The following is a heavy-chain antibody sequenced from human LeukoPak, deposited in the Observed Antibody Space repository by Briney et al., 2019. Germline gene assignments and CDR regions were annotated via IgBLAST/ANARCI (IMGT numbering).Heavy chain of an antibody. J-gene: IGHJ4*02. CDR3: ARLVGVSPLDF. Sequence: PGGSLRLSCAASGFTLSSYSMYWVCQTPRKGLEWVSDVRGDGNTYYADSVKGRFAISRDNSKNTLFLQMHSLRVEDTAIYYCARLVGVSPLDFWGRGTLVTVSS. V-gene: IGHV3-23*01. CDR2: VRGDGNT. CDR1: GFTLSSYS. D-gene: IGHD3-16*01.